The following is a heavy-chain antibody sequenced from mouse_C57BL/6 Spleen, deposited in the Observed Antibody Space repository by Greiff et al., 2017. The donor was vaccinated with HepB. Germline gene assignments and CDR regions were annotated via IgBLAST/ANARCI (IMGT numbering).Heavy chain of an antibody. CDR1: GYTFTDYY. J-gene: IGHJ2*01. CDR3: ARAGYYGSSHLYFDY. V-gene: IGHV1-26*01. D-gene: IGHD1-1*01. Sequence: EVKLQQSGPELVKPGASVKISCKASGYTFTDYYMNWVKQSHGKSLEWIGDINPNNGGTSYNQKFKGKATLTVDKSSSTAYMELRSLTSEDSAVYYCARAGYYGSSHLYFDYWGQGTTLTVSS. CDR2: INPNNGGT.